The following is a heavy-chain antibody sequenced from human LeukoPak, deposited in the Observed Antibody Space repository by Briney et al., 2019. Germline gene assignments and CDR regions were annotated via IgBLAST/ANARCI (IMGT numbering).Heavy chain of an antibody. Sequence: ASVKVSCKASGYTFTSYYMHWVRQAPGQGLEWMGIINPSGGSTSYAQKFQGRVTMTRDTSTSTVYMELSSLRSEDTAVYYCARGTAAGTFANLEYFQHWGQGTPVTVSS. CDR2: INPSGGST. J-gene: IGHJ1*01. CDR3: ARGTAAGTFANLEYFQH. CDR1: GYTFTSYY. V-gene: IGHV1-46*01. D-gene: IGHD6-13*01.